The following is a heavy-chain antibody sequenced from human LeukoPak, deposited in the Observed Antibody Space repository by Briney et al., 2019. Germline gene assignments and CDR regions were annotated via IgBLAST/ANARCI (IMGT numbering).Heavy chain of an antibody. Sequence: SETLSLTCTVSGGSISSSSYYWGWIRQPPGKGLEWIGNIYYSGNTYYNPSLNSRVSMSVDTSKNQFSLKLSSVTAADTAVYYCARDQLGDAVDIWGQGTMVTVSS. CDR1: GGSISSSSYY. CDR3: ARDQLGDAVDI. V-gene: IGHV4-39*07. CDR2: IYYSGNT. D-gene: IGHD3-16*01. J-gene: IGHJ3*02.